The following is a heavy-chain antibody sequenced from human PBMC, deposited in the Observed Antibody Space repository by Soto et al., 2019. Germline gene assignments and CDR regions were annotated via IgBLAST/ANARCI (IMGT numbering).Heavy chain of an antibody. D-gene: IGHD4-4*01. Sequence: QVQLLESGGGLVNPGGSLRLSCAATGFTFSEYYMSWIRQAPGKRLEWVSYISGSGGTTYYGDSVRGRFTISRDNAKNSLSLKMNSLRGEDTAVYYGVRDYMTTVTNRYLDYWGQGTLVTVSS. J-gene: IGHJ4*02. CDR3: VRDYMTTVTNRYLDY. V-gene: IGHV3-11*01. CDR1: GFTFSEYY. CDR2: ISGSGGTT.